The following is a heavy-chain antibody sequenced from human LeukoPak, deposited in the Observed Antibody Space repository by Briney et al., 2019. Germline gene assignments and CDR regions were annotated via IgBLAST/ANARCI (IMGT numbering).Heavy chain of an antibody. CDR3: ARGGNYYDSNAFDI. CDR2: ISSSSSYI. D-gene: IGHD3-22*01. V-gene: IGHV3-21*01. CDR1: GFTFSSYS. J-gene: IGHJ3*02. Sequence: GGSLRLSCAASGFTFSSYSMNWVRQAPGKGLEWVSSISSSSSYIYYADSVKGRFTISRDNAENSLYLQMNSLRAEDTAVYYCARGGNYYDSNAFDIWGQGTMVTVSS.